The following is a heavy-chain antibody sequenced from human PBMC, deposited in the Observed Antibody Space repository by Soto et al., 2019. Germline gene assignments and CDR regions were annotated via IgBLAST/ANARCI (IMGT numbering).Heavy chain of an antibody. V-gene: IGHV3-23*01. D-gene: IGHD3-16*01. Sequence: GGSLRLSCAASGFTFSSYAMSWVRQAPGKGLEWVSAISGSGGSTYYADSVKGRFTISRDNSKNTLYLQMNSLRAEDTAVYYCAKDPRIMITFGRLISVDWGQGTLVTVSS. CDR2: ISGSGGST. CDR3: AKDPRIMITFGRLISVD. CDR1: GFTFSSYA. J-gene: IGHJ4*02.